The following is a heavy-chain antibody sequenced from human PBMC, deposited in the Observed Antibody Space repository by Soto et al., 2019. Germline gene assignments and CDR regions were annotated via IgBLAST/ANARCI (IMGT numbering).Heavy chain of an antibody. CDR2: INPNSGGT. CDR3: ARERIIVATQNYYYYGMDV. J-gene: IGHJ6*02. V-gene: IGHV1-2*04. D-gene: IGHD5-12*01. Sequence: ASVKVSCKASGYTFTGYYMHWVRQAPGQGIEWMGWINPNSGGTNYAQKFQGWVTMTRDTSISTAYMELSRLRSDDTAVYYCARERIIVATQNYYYYGMDVWGQGTKVTVSS. CDR1: GYTFTGYY.